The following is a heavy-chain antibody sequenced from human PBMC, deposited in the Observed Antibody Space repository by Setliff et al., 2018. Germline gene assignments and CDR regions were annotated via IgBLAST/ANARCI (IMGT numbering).Heavy chain of an antibody. V-gene: IGHV1-18*01. D-gene: IGHD2-8*01. CDR3: LRLVRYCTKIACQATSGDEV. CDR2: ISAYNGKT. CDR1: GYIFRSYG. Sequence: ASVKVSCKSSGYIFRSYGLSWVRQAPGQGLEWVGWISAYNGKTYFAQKFQDRITLTADTSTNTGYLELRGLRSDDTAVYYCLRLVRYCTKIACQATSGDEVWGLGTLVTVSS. J-gene: IGHJ4*02.